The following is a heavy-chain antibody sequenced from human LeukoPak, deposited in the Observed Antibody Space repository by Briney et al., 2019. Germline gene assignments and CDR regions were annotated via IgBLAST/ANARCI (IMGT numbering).Heavy chain of an antibody. CDR3: AREPYYDILTGYLDY. D-gene: IGHD3-9*01. J-gene: IGHJ4*02. V-gene: IGHV1-69*01. Sequence: SVKVSCKASGGTFSSYAISWVRQAPGQGLEWMGGIIPVFGTANYAQKFQGRVTITADESTSTAYMELSSLRSEDTAVYYCAREPYYDILTGYLDYWGQGTLVTVSS. CDR1: GGTFSSYA. CDR2: IIPVFGTA.